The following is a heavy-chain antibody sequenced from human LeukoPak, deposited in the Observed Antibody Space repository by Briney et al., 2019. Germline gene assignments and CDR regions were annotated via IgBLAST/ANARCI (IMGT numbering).Heavy chain of an antibody. CDR3: ARWLDYYDSRGSLGMDV. V-gene: IGHV1-8*01. CDR2: MNPNSGNT. J-gene: IGHJ6*02. D-gene: IGHD3-22*01. Sequence: GASVKVSCKASGYTFTSYDINWVRQATGQGLEWMGWMNPNSGNTGYAQKFQGRVTMTRNTSISTAYMELSSLRSEDTTVYYCARWLDYYDSRGSLGMDVWGQGTTVTVSS. CDR1: GYTFTSYD.